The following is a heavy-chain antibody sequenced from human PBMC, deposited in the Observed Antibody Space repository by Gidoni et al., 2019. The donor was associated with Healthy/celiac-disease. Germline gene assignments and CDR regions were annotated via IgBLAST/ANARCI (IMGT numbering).Heavy chain of an antibody. J-gene: IGHJ3*02. Sequence: QVQLQQWGAGLLKPSETLSLTCAVDGGSFSGYYWSWIRQPPGKGLEWIGEINHSGSTNYNPSLKSRVTISVDTSKNQFSLKLSSVTAADTAVYYCARGPYYDFWSGYNYNAFDIWGQGTMVTVSS. V-gene: IGHV4-34*01. CDR1: GGSFSGYY. CDR2: INHSGST. CDR3: ARGPYYDFWSGYNYNAFDI. D-gene: IGHD3-3*01.